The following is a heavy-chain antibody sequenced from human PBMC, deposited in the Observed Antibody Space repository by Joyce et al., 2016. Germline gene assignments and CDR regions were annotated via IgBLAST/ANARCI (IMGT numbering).Heavy chain of an antibody. D-gene: IGHD3-16*01. CDR3: AGGRGDTLYNWFDP. CDR2: IIPTFGSR. CDR1: GGSFINYS. J-gene: IGHJ5*02. Sequence: QVQLVQSGAEVKKPGSSVKGPCKASGGSFINYSINWVRQAPGQGLAWMGGIIPTFGSRNYAQRFRGRVTITADDSTSIVYMELSRVTLEDTAVYYCAGGRGDTLYNWFDPWGQGTLVSVSS. V-gene: IGHV1-69*01.